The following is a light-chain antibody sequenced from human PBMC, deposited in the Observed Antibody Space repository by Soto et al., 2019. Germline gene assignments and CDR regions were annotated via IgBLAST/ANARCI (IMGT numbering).Light chain of an antibody. V-gene: IGKV1-5*03. Sequence: DLNIIPSPSTLAAAVGDRVTINCRASQTINSWLAWYQQKPGKAPKLLIYKASYLQSWVPSTFSGSGSGTEFTLTISSLQPEDFATYYCQQYKSYSSWTFGQGSIVDVK. CDR1: QTINSW. J-gene: IGKJ1*01. CDR3: QQYKSYSSWT. CDR2: KAS.